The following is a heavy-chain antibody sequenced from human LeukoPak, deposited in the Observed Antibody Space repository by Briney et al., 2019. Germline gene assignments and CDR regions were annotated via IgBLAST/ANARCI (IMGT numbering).Heavy chain of an antibody. CDR1: GGTFSNYV. CDR3: AVGVRGSGSYQIWGHAFDI. V-gene: IGHV1-69*13. J-gene: IGHJ3*02. D-gene: IGHD3-10*01. Sequence: SVKVSCRASGGTFSNYVINWVRQAPGQGLEWMGGIIPIFATADYAQKFQGRVTITADESTSTAYMELSSLRSEDTAVYYCAVGVRGSGSYQIWGHAFDIWGQGTMVTVSS. CDR2: IIPIFATA.